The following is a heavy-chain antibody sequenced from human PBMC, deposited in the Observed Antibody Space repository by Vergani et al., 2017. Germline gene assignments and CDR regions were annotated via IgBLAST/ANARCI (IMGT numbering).Heavy chain of an antibody. CDR2: MYHSGST. Sequence: QVRLQESCPGLVKPSETLSLTCSVSGGSMSGYYWSWIRQPPGKELEWIGYMYHSGSTNYNPTLETRVTISGDTSKNQFSLKLNSVTAADTAVYYCGRVADFYGLGSRLLDLWGQGILVTVSS. CDR1: GGSMSGYY. D-gene: IGHD3-10*01. V-gene: IGHV4-59*01. J-gene: IGHJ5*02. CDR3: GRVADFYGLGSRLLDL.